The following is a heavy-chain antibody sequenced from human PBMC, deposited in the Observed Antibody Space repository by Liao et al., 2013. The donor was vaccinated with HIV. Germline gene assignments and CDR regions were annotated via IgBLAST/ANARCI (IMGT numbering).Heavy chain of an antibody. CDR3: ARTERDAFDV. V-gene: IGHV4-4*07. CDR1: SGSISSYY. J-gene: IGHJ3*01. CDR2: LYSSGST. Sequence: QVRLHESGPGLVKTSETLSLKCTVSSGSISSYYWSWIRQPAGKGLEWIGRLYSSGSTNYNPSLKSRISMSVDTSKKQFSLRLESMTAADTAVYYCARTERDAFDVWGQGTMVTVSS.